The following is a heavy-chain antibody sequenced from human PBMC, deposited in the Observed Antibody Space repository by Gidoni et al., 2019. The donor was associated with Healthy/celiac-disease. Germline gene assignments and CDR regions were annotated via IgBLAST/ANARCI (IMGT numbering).Heavy chain of an antibody. CDR2: ISGSGGST. Sequence: EVQLLESGGGLVQTGGSLRISCAAYGFTCSSYAMSWVRQAPGKGLELVSAISGSGGSTYYADSVKGRFTISRDNSKNTLYLQMNSLRAEDTAVYYCAKEGIAAAGTDFDYWGQGTLVTVSS. CDR1: GFTCSSYA. V-gene: IGHV3-23*01. D-gene: IGHD6-13*01. CDR3: AKEGIAAAGTDFDY. J-gene: IGHJ4*02.